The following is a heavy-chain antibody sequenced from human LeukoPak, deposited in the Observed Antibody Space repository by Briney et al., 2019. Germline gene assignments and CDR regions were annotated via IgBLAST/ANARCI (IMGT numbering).Heavy chain of an antibody. CDR1: GFTFRSYG. CDR2: ISPDGRIK. CDR3: AKGGSSSWTHMDV. D-gene: IGHD6-13*01. J-gene: IGHJ6*03. V-gene: IGHV3-30*18. Sequence: GGSLRLSCAASGFTFRSYGIHWVRQAPGKGLEWVAVISPDGRIKYYTDSLKGRFTISRDNSKNTLYLQLYSLRSEDTAVYYCAKGGSSSWTHMDVWGKGNTVTVSS.